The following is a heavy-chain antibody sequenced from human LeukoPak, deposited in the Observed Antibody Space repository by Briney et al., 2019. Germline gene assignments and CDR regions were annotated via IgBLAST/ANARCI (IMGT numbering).Heavy chain of an antibody. Sequence: PGGSLRLSCAASGFTFSTYAVHWVRQAPGKGLEWVAVISYDGSKRYYADSVKGRFTISRDNSKNAFLQMNSLGAEDTAVYYCARETNGHALDIWGQGTMVTVSS. CDR2: ISYDGSKR. CDR1: GFTFSTYA. J-gene: IGHJ3*02. CDR3: ARETNGHALDI. V-gene: IGHV3-30-3*01.